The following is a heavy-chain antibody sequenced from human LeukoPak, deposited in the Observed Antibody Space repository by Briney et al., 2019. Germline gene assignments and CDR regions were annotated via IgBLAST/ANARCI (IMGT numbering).Heavy chain of an antibody. J-gene: IGHJ5*02. D-gene: IGHD3-3*01. CDR2: INPNSGGT. CDR3: ARGPPDVLRFLEWPDSWFDP. CDR1: GYTFTGYY. V-gene: IGHV1-2*06. Sequence: ASVKVSCKASGYTFTGYYMHWVRQAPGQGLEWMGRINPNSGGTNYAQKFQGRVTMTRDTSISTAYMELSRLRSDDTAVYYCARGPPDVLRFLEWPDSWFDPWGQGTLVTVSS.